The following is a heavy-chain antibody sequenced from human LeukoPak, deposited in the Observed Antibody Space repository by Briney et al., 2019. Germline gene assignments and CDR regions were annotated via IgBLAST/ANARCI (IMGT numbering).Heavy chain of an antibody. D-gene: IGHD3-22*01. Sequence: GGSLRLSCAASGFTFSDYYMSWIRQAPGKGLEWLSYISSSGRTIYYADSVKGRFTISRDNAKNSLYLQMNSLRVEDTAVYYCARHYYHGSGNGGYWGQGTLVTVSS. CDR3: ARHYYHGSGNGGY. V-gene: IGHV3-11*01. J-gene: IGHJ4*02. CDR1: GFTFSDYY. CDR2: ISSSGRTI.